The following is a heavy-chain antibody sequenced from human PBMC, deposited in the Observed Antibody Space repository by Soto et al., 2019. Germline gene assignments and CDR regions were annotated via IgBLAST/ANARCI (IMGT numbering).Heavy chain of an antibody. CDR1: GFSLTTSGVG. V-gene: IGHV2-5*02. Sequence: ITLNESGPTVVRPTETLTLTCRFSGFSLTTSGVGVGWIRQSPGKAPEWLALIYWDDDKRYSASLKSRLTITKDTSKNQVVLTVSDLDPTDKATYYCAHRVLRTVFGLVTTTAIYFDFWGQRTPVAVSS. J-gene: IGHJ4*02. D-gene: IGHD3-3*01. CDR2: IYWDDDK. CDR3: AHRVLRTVFGLVTTTAIYFDF.